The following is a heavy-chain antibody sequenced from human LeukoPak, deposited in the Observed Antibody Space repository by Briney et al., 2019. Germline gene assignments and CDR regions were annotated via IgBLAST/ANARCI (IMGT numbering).Heavy chain of an antibody. Sequence: SETLSLTCAVYGGSFSGYYWSWIRQPPGKGLEWIGEINHSGSTNYNPSLKSRVTISVDTSKNQFSLKLSSVTAADTAVYYCAGRVRGVRVFDYWGQGTLVTISS. J-gene: IGHJ4*02. CDR1: GGSFSGYY. D-gene: IGHD3-10*01. CDR2: INHSGST. CDR3: AGRVRGVRVFDY. V-gene: IGHV4-34*01.